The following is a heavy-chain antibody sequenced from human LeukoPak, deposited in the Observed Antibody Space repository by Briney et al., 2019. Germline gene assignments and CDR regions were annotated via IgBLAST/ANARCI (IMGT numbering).Heavy chain of an antibody. D-gene: IGHD3-22*01. Sequence: GGSLRLSCAASGFTFSDYYMSWIRQAPGKGLEWISYISPRSNTIYYADSVKGRFTISRDNAKNSLYLQMNSLRAEDTAVYYCARRIYYDNSGYRYWGQGTLVTVYS. CDR3: ARRIYYDNSGYRY. J-gene: IGHJ4*02. CDR2: ISPRSNTI. CDR1: GFTFSDYY. V-gene: IGHV3-11*04.